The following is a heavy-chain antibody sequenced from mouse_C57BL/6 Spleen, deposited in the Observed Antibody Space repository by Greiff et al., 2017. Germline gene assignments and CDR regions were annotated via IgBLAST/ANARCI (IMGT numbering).Heavy chain of an antibody. CDR3: ARQRYYGSSHWYFDV. CDR2: INSDGGST. J-gene: IGHJ1*03. D-gene: IGHD1-1*01. Sequence: EVMLVESGGGLVQPGESLKLSCESNEYEFPSHDMSWVRKTPEKRLALVAAINSDGGSTSYPDTMERRFIISRDNTKKTLYLQMSSLRSEDTALYYCARQRYYGSSHWYFDVWGTGTTVTVSS. V-gene: IGHV5-2*01. CDR1: EYEFPSHD.